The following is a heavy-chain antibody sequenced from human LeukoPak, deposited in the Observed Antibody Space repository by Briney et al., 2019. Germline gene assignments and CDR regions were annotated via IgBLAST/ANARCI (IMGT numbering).Heavy chain of an antibody. CDR2: IKQDGSER. Sequence: GGSLRLSCAASGFPFSRDWMTWVRQAPGKGLEWVANIKQDGSERYYSDSVKGRFTISRDNAKNSLYLQMNSLRAEDTAMYYCARGSYGMDVWGQGTTVTVSS. V-gene: IGHV3-7*03. J-gene: IGHJ6*02. CDR3: ARGSYGMDV. CDR1: GFPFSRDW.